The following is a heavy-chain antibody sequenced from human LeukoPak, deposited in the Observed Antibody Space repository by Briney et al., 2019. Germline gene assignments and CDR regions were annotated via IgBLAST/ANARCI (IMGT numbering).Heavy chain of an antibody. CDR2: ISSDSSSM. CDR1: GFTFSRNT. Sequence: GGSLRLSCAASGFTFSRNTMNWVRQAPGKGLDWVSSISSDSSSMYYADSVKGRFTISRDNAKNSLYLQMNSLRAEDTAVYYCVRDPSSGWGPSRTFDSWGQGTLVTVSS. CDR3: VRDPSSGWGPSRTFDS. J-gene: IGHJ4*02. D-gene: IGHD6-19*01. V-gene: IGHV3-21*01.